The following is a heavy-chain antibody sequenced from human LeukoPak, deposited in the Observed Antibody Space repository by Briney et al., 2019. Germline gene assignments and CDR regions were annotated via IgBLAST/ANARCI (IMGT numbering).Heavy chain of an antibody. J-gene: IGHJ6*03. CDR2: IWYDGSNK. D-gene: IGHD2-8*01. Sequence: PGGSLRLSCAASGFTFSSYGMHWVRQAPGKGLEWVAVIWYDGSNKYYADSVKGRFTISRDNSKNTLYLQMSSLRAEDTAVYYCARGTKTNNYMDVWGKGTTVTVSS. V-gene: IGHV3-33*01. CDR3: ARGTKTNNYMDV. CDR1: GFTFSSYG.